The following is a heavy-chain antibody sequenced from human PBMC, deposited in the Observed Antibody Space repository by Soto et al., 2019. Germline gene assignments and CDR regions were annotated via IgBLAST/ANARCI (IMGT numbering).Heavy chain of an antibody. V-gene: IGHV6-1*01. CDR3: ARVHCSAGTCLDGLDF. D-gene: IGHD2-15*01. CDR1: GDSVSSNGAC. Sequence: SQTLSLTCVISGDSVSSNGACWNWIRQSPSRGLQWLGRIYYRSKWFHDYAASVESRMAINPDTSRNQFSLQLNYVTPEDTAVYYCARVHCSAGTCLDGLDFWGQGATVTVSS. CDR2: IYYRSKWFH. J-gene: IGHJ6*02.